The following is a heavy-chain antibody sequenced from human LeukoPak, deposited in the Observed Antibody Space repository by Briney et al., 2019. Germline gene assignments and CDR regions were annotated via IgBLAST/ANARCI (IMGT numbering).Heavy chain of an antibody. CDR1: GFTFSSYW. D-gene: IGHD6-13*01. Sequence: GGSLRLSCAASGFTFSSYWMSWVRQAPGKGLEWVANIKQDGSEKYYVDSVKGRFTISRDNAKNSLYLQMSSLRAEDTAVYYCARDTGGSSWYGVDYWGQGTLVTVSS. CDR2: IKQDGSEK. V-gene: IGHV3-7*01. J-gene: IGHJ4*02. CDR3: ARDTGGSSWYGVDY.